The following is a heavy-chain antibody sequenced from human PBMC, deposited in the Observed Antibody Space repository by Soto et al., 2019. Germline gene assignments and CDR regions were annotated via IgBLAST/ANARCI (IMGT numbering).Heavy chain of an antibody. J-gene: IGHJ4*02. CDR1: GYTFTNYA. V-gene: IGHV1-3*01. Sequence: ASVKVSCKASGYTFTNYAMHWVRQAPGQRLEWMEWINAGNGNTKYSQKFQGRVTITRDTSASTAYMELSSLRSEDTAVYYCAIFRCGGDCYSYFDYWGQGTLVTVSS. D-gene: IGHD2-21*02. CDR3: AIFRCGGDCYSYFDY. CDR2: INAGNGNT.